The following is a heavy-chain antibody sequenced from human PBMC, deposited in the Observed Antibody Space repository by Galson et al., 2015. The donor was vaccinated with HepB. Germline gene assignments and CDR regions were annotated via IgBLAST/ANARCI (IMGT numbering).Heavy chain of an antibody. J-gene: IGHJ5*02. D-gene: IGHD4-17*01. Sequence: SLRLSCAASGFTFSSYGVHWVRQAPGKGLEWVAVISYDGSNKYYADSVKGRFTISRDNSKNTLYLQMNSLRAEDTAVYYCAKAGHAGYGDYYNWFDPWGQGTLVTVSS. CDR1: GFTFSSYG. CDR2: ISYDGSNK. CDR3: AKAGHAGYGDYYNWFDP. V-gene: IGHV3-30*18.